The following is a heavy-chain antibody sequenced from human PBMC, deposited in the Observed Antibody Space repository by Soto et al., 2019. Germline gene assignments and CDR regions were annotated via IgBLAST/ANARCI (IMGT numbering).Heavy chain of an antibody. CDR3: AKSPNFYCSSPNCYKYYFDH. D-gene: IGHD2-2*02. Sequence: GLSLRRSGAASGISFNTHGIHWVRQAPCEGLYWVAVISYDGSEKYYVDSVKGRFTISKDNSKNTLYLQMNSLRPEDTAVYYCAKSPNFYCSSPNCYKYYFDHWGQGTRVTVSS. J-gene: IGHJ4*02. V-gene: IGHV3-30*18. CDR2: ISYDGSEK. CDR1: GISFNTHG.